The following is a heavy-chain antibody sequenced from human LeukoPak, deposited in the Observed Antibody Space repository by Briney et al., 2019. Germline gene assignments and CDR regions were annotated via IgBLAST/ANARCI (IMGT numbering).Heavy chain of an antibody. D-gene: IGHD2-2*02. V-gene: IGHV1-2*02. Sequence: ASVKVSCKASGGTFSSYAISWVRQAPGQGLEWMGWINPNSGGTNYAQKFQGRVTMTRDTSISTAYMELSRLRSDDTAVYYCARVRYCSSTSCYIYYYYMDVWGKGTTVTVSS. J-gene: IGHJ6*03. CDR3: ARVRYCSSTSCYIYYYYMDV. CDR1: GGTFSSYA. CDR2: INPNSGGT.